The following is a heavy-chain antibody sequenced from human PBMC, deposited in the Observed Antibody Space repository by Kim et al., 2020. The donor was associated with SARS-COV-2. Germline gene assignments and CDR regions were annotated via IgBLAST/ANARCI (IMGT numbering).Heavy chain of an antibody. CDR3: ARGYYYDRNYFDY. J-gene: IGHJ4*02. D-gene: IGHD3-22*01. Sequence: YNPSLKSRVTISVDTSKNQFSLKLSSVTAADTAVYYCARGYYYDRNYFDYWGQGTLVTVSS. V-gene: IGHV4-34*01.